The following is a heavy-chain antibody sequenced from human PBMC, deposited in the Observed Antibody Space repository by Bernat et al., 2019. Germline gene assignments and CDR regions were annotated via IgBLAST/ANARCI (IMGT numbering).Heavy chain of an antibody. CDR2: IWYDGSNK. V-gene: IGHV3-33*08. D-gene: IGHD3-10*01. J-gene: IGHJ4*02. CDR1: GLTFSTYN. CDR3: AREREGLWFGTFDY. Sequence: VQLVESGGGLVQPGESLRLSCAASGLTFSTYNMHWVRQAPGKGLEWVAVIWYDGSNKYYAESVKGRFTISRDNSKNTLYLQMNSLRAEDTAVYYCAREREGLWFGTFDYWGQGTLVTVSS.